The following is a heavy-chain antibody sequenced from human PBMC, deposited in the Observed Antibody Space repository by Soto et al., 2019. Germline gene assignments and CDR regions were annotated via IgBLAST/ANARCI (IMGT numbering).Heavy chain of an antibody. CDR3: AKGIAVVHNYYYYGMDV. CDR2: ISAYNGNT. V-gene: IGHV1-18*01. J-gene: IGHJ6*02. D-gene: IGHD6-19*01. CDR1: GYTFTSYG. Sequence: QVQLVQSGAEVKKPGASVKVSCKASGYTFTSYGIIWVRQAPGQGLEWMGWISAYNGNTNYAQKLQGRVTMTTDTSTSTAYMELRSLRSDDTAVYYCAKGIAVVHNYYYYGMDVWGQGTTVTVSS.